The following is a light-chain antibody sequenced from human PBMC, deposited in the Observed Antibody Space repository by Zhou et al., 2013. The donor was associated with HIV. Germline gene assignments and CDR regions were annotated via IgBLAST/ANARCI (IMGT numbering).Light chain of an antibody. V-gene: IGKV3-20*01. CDR1: QSLSSSY. CDR2: GVS. Sequence: EIVLTQSPGTLSLSPGDRATLSCRASQSLSSSYLAWYQQKPGQAPRLLIFGVSSRATGIPDRFSGSGSGTDFALTISRLEPEDSAVYYCQQYGRSLYTFGQGTKLEIK. CDR3: QQYGRSLYT. J-gene: IGKJ2*01.